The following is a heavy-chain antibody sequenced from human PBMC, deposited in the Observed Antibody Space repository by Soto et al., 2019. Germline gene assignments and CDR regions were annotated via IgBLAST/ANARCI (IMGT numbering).Heavy chain of an antibody. D-gene: IGHD6-13*01. V-gene: IGHV3-30*18. Sequence: PGGSLRLSCAASRFTFSNYGMQWVRQAPGKGLEWVAVISHDGTVKYYADSVKGRFTISRDNFQNTLDLQMNSLRAEDTAVYYCAKDWKGAAAHYYYYGMDVWGQGTTVTVSS. CDR3: AKDWKGAAAHYYYYGMDV. CDR2: ISHDGTVK. J-gene: IGHJ6*02. CDR1: RFTFSNYG.